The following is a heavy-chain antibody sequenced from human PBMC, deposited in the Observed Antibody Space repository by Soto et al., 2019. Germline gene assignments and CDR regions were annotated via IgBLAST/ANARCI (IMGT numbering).Heavy chain of an antibody. CDR2: LSGSGTST. D-gene: IGHD6-19*01. CDR1: GFSFVDYA. Sequence: PAGSLRLSCAASGFSFVDYAMNWVRQAPGKGLEWVSGLSGSGTSTYYADSVKGRFTISRDNSRDTLFLQMNSLTDDDTAVYYCAKVTTNGGWFNPFDSWGQGALVTV. V-gene: IGHV3-23*01. CDR3: AKVTTNGGWFNPFDS. J-gene: IGHJ4*02.